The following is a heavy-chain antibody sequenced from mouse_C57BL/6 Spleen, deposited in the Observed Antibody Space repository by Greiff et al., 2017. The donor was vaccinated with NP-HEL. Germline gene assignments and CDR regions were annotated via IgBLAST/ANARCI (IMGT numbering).Heavy chain of an antibody. CDR2: IYPGNSGT. CDR1: GYTFTSYW. Sequence: EVQLQQSGAVLARPGASVKMSCKTSGYTFTSYWMHWVKQRPGQGLEWIGAIYPGNSGTSYTEKFKGKANLTAVTSSSTAYMQLSSLTYEDSAIYYCARKLGGHFDYWGKGTTLTVSS. V-gene: IGHV1-5*01. CDR3: ARKLGGHFDY. D-gene: IGHD4-1*01. J-gene: IGHJ2*01.